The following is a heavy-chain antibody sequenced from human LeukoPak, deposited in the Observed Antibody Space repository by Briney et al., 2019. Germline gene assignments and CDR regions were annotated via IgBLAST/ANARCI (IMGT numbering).Heavy chain of an antibody. V-gene: IGHV1-2*02. D-gene: IGHD6-13*01. CDR3: ARGYPLSTTAVCTYFQH. CDR2: INPNSGGT. CDR1: GYTFSGYY. Sequence: GASVKVSCKASGYTFSGYYMHWVRQAPGQGLEWMGWINPNSGGTNYAQKFQGRVTMTRDTSISTAYMELCRLRSDDTAVYYCARGYPLSTTAVCTYFQHWGQGTLVTVSS. J-gene: IGHJ1*01.